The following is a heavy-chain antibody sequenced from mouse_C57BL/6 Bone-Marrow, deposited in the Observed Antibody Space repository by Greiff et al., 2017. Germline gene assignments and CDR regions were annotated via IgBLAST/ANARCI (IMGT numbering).Heavy chain of an antibody. Sequence: VQLQQSGAELVRPGASVKLSCTASGFNIKDVYMHWVKQRPEQGLEWIGWIDPENGDTEYASKFQGKATITADTSSNTAYLQLSSLTSEDTAVYYCTTHAMDYWGQGTSVTVSS. CDR2: IDPENGDT. V-gene: IGHV14-4*01. CDR1: GFNIKDVY. J-gene: IGHJ4*01. CDR3: TTHAMDY.